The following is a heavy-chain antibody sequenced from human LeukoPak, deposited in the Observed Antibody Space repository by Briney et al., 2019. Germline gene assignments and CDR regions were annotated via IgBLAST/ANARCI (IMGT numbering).Heavy chain of an antibody. J-gene: IGHJ4*02. CDR2: TSSSGSTK. D-gene: IGHD5-24*01. V-gene: IGHV3-11*04. CDR1: GGSISTYY. CDR3: ARGERWLLPPTDY. Sequence: PSETLSLTCTVSGGSISTYYWSWIRQPPGKGLEWVSYTSSSGSTKYYADSVKGRFTISRDNARNSLYLQMNSLRADDTAVYYCARGERWLLPPTDYWGQGTLVTVSS.